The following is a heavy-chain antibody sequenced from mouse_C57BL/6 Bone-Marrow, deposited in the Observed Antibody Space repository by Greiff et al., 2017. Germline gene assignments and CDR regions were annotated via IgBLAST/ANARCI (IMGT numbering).Heavy chain of an antibody. D-gene: IGHD2-13*01. CDR3: ARGYVDYYLDY. CDR2: IHPNSGST. V-gene: IGHV1-64*01. CDR1: GYTFTSYW. J-gene: IGHJ2*01. Sequence: QVQLKQPGAELVKPGASVKLSCKASGYTFTSYWMHWVKPRPGQGLEWIGMIHPNSGSTNYNEKFKSKATLTVDKSSSTAYMQLSSLTSEDSAVYYCARGYVDYYLDYWGQGTTLTVSA.